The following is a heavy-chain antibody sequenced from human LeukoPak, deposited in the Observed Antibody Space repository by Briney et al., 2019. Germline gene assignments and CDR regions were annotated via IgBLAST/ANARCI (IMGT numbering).Heavy chain of an antibody. V-gene: IGHV4-4*02. Sequence: PSETLSLTCAVSGGSISSSNWWSWVRQPPGKGLEWIGEIYHSGSTNYNPSLKSRVTISVDKSKNQFSLKLSSVTAADTAVYYCARARYSSSWEDASFDYWGQGTLVTVSS. D-gene: IGHD6-13*01. CDR2: IYHSGST. CDR1: GGSISSSNW. J-gene: IGHJ4*02. CDR3: ARARYSSSWEDASFDY.